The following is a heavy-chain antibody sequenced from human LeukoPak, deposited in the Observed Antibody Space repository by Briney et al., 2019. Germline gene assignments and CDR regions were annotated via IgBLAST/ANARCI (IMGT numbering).Heavy chain of an antibody. CDR3: ARVYGYSLGHNWFDP. D-gene: IGHD5-18*01. Sequence: EASVKVSCKASGGTFSSYTISWVRQAPGQGLEWMGRIIPILGIANYAQKFQGRVTITADKSTSTAYMELSSLRSEDTAVYYCARVYGYSLGHNWFDPWGQGTLVTVSS. CDR2: IIPILGIA. CDR1: GGTFSSYT. V-gene: IGHV1-69*02. J-gene: IGHJ5*02.